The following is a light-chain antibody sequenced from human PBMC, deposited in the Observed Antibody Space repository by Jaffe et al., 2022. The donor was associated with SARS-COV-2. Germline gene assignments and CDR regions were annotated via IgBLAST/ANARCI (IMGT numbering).Light chain of an antibody. CDR3: CSYAGGSSYV. J-gene: IGLJ1*01. Sequence: QSALTQPASVSGSPGQSITISCTGTSSDVGSYNLVSWYQQHPGKAPKLMLYEGSKRPSGISKRFSGSKSGNTASLTISGLQAEDEADYYCCSYAGGSSYVFGTGTKVTVL. CDR2: EGS. CDR1: SSDVGSYNL. V-gene: IGLV2-23*01.